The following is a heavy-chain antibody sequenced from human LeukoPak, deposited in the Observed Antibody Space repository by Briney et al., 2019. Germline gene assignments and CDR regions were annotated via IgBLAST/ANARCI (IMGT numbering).Heavy chain of an antibody. CDR1: GYTFTSYY. CDR3: ARAPVCSGGSCNYYYYGMDV. Sequence: ASVAVSCKASGYTFTSYYMHWVRQAPGQGLEWMGIINPSGGSTSYAQKLQDRVTMTRDTSTSTVYMELSGLRSEDTAVYYCARAPVCSGGSCNYYYYGMDVWGQGTTVTVSS. CDR2: INPSGGST. J-gene: IGHJ6*02. V-gene: IGHV1-46*01. D-gene: IGHD2-15*01.